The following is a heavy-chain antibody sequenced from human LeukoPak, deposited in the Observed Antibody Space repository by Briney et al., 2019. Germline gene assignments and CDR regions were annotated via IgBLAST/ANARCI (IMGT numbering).Heavy chain of an antibody. V-gene: IGHV3-15*01. Sequence: GGSPSLSRAASGFTFSNAWMAWVRQVPGKGLEWLGRIKSKTDGETADYAAPVRGRFFISRDDRKDTLYVEINSLKTEDTGIYYCTIVFRPYRGCGYHNWFDPLGRGTLVTVSS. J-gene: IGHJ5*02. CDR2: IKSKTDGETA. D-gene: IGHD3-22*01. CDR3: TIVFRPYRGCGYHNWFDP. CDR1: GFTFSNAW.